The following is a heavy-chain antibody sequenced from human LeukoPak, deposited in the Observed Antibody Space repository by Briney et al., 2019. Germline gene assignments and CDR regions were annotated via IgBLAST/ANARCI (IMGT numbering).Heavy chain of an antibody. CDR1: GFTFSSYW. V-gene: IGHV3-74*01. Sequence: GGSLRLSCAASGFTFSSYWMHWVRQAPGKGLVWVSRINSDGSSTSYADSVKGRFTISRDNAKNTLYLQMNSLRAEDTAVYYCARDYDFWSGFSSRSYYGMDVWGQGTTVTVSS. CDR2: INSDGSST. J-gene: IGHJ6*02. D-gene: IGHD3-3*01. CDR3: ARDYDFWSGFSSRSYYGMDV.